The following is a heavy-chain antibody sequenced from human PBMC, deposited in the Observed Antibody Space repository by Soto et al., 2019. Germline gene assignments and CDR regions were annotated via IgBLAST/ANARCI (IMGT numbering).Heavy chain of an antibody. Sequence: PGGSLRLSCAASGFTFSSYSMNWVRQAPGKGLEWVSSISSSSSYIYYADSVKGRFTISRDNAKNSLYLQMNSLRAEDTAVYYCATGEYSNYPFDYWGQGTLVTVSS. CDR1: GFTFSSYS. CDR2: ISSSSSYI. D-gene: IGHD4-4*01. V-gene: IGHV3-21*01. J-gene: IGHJ4*02. CDR3: ATGEYSNYPFDY.